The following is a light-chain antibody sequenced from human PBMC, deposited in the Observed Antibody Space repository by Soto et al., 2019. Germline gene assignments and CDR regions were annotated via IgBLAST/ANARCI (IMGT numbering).Light chain of an antibody. Sequence: QSALTQPASVSGSPGQSITISCTGTSSDVGDYDYVSWYQQHTGKAPKLMIYDVNNRPSGVSNRFSGSKSGNTASLTISGLQAEDEADYYCSSYTSSSTSLFGTGTKLTVL. CDR2: DVN. CDR1: SSDVGDYDY. CDR3: SSYTSSSTSL. V-gene: IGLV2-14*01. J-gene: IGLJ1*01.